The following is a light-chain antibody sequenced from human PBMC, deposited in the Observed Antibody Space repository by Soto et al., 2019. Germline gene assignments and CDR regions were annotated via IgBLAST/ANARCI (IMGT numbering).Light chain of an antibody. J-gene: IGKJ1*01. CDR1: QGVSNY. CDR3: QQYDNSPWT. V-gene: IGKV3-20*01. CDR2: GAS. Sequence: EIVLTLSPATLSLSPRERATLSCRASQGVSNYLAWYQQKPGQAPRLLIYGASIRATGIPARFSGSGSGTDFTLTISRLEPEDFAVYSCQQYDNSPWTFGQGTMVDVK.